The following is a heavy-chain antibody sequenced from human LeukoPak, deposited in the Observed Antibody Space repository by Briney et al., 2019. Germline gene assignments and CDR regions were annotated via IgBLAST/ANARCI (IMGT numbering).Heavy chain of an antibody. D-gene: IGHD3-22*01. J-gene: IGHJ4*02. CDR3: ARDTDSSGSFDY. V-gene: IGHV4-34*01. CDR2: INHAGST. CDR1: GGSFSGYY. Sequence: SETLSLTCAVYGGSFSGYYWNWIRQPPGKGLERIREINHAGSTSYNPSLKSRVTISVDTSKNQFSLKLSSVTAADTAVYYCARDTDSSGSFDYWGQGTLVTVSS.